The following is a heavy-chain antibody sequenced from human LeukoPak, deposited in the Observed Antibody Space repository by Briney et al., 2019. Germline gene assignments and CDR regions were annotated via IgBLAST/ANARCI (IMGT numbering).Heavy chain of an antibody. Sequence: SETLSLTCTVSGGSISSSSYYWGWIRQPPGKGLEWIGSIYYSGSTYYNPSLKSRVTISVDTSKNQFSLKLSSVTAADTAVYYCARTIQRRTAEFDYWGQGTLVTVSS. CDR3: ARTIQRRTAEFDY. V-gene: IGHV4-39*07. CDR1: GGSISSSSYY. J-gene: IGHJ4*02. D-gene: IGHD5-24*01. CDR2: IYYSGST.